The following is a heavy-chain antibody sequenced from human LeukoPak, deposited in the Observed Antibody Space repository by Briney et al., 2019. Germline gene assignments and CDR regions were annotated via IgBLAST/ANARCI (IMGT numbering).Heavy chain of an antibody. V-gene: IGHV3-23*01. CDR2: ISGSGGST. J-gene: IGHJ4*02. CDR1: GFTFSSYA. Sequence: GGSLRLSCAASGFTFSSYAMSWVRQAPGKGLEWVSAISGSGGSTYYADSVKGRFTISRDNSKNTLYLQMNSLRAEDTAVYYCPEGIAARPEYFDYWGQGTLVTVSS. CDR3: PEGIAARPEYFDY. D-gene: IGHD6-6*01.